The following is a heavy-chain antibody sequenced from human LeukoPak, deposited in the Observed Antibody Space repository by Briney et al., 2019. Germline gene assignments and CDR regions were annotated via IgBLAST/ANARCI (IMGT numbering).Heavy chain of an antibody. Sequence: KPSETLSLICTVCGGSICIYYWRWMRQPPGKALEWIGYIYYTGSTNYNPSLKSRVTISVDTSKNQFSLRLSSATAADTAMYYCARGSRRDGYNCWGQGTLVIVSA. J-gene: IGHJ4*02. CDR1: GGSICIYY. CDR3: ARGSRRDGYNC. CDR2: IYYTGST. D-gene: IGHD5-24*01. V-gene: IGHV4-59*12.